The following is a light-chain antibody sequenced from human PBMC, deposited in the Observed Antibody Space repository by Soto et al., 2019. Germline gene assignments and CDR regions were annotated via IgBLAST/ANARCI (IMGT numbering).Light chain of an antibody. CDR1: QSVSSS. CDR2: DAS. J-gene: IGKJ1*01. Sequence: EIVLTQSPATLSLSPGERATLSCRASQSVSSSLAWYQQKPGQAPRLLIYDASNRATGIPARFSGSGSGTDFTLTISSLEPEDFAVYYCKKRSDWPRTFGQGTQVDIK. CDR3: KKRSDWPRT. V-gene: IGKV3-11*01.